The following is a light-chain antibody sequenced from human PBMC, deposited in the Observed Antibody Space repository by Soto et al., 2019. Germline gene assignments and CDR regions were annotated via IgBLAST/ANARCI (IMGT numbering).Light chain of an antibody. CDR3: SSYTSSYTWI. CDR1: TNDVGGYNY. CDR2: GVT. V-gene: IGLV2-14*03. J-gene: IGLJ3*02. Sequence: QSVLTQPASVSGSPGQSITISCSGNTNDVGGYNYVSWYQQHPGKAPKLLIYGVTDRPSGVSSRFSGSKSGNAASLTISGLQAEDEGDYYCSSYTSSYTWIFGGGTKVTVL.